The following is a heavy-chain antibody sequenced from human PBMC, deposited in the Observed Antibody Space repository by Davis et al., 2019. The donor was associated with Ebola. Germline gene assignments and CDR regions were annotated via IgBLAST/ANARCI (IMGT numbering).Heavy chain of an antibody. Sequence: GESLKISCGASGLTFSDAWVGWVRQAPGKGLEWLGRIKSKTDGGTTDYAAPVKGRFAMSRDDSKNTLYLQMNSLKIDDTAVYYCTTLSTVTTMYFDLWGRGTLVTVSS. CDR3: TTLSTVTTMYFDL. V-gene: IGHV3-15*01. CDR1: GLTFSDAW. J-gene: IGHJ2*01. CDR2: IKSKTDGGTT. D-gene: IGHD4-17*01.